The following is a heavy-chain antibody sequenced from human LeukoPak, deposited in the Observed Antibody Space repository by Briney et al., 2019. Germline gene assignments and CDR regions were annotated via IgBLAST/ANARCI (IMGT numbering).Heavy chain of an antibody. D-gene: IGHD6-19*01. CDR1: GGSFSGYY. Sequence: SETLSLTCAVYGGSFSGYYWSWIRQPPGKGLEWIGEINHSGSTNYNPSLKSRVTISVDTSKNQFSLKLSSVTAADTAVYYCARGLGLRSGGHRALDVWGKGTTVTVSS. J-gene: IGHJ6*04. CDR3: ARGLGLRSGGHRALDV. V-gene: IGHV4-34*01. CDR2: INHSGST.